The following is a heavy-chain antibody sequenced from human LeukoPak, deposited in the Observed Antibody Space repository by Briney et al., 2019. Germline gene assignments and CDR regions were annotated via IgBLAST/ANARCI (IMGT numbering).Heavy chain of an antibody. CDR2: ITQDGSEK. D-gene: IGHD6-19*01. V-gene: IGHV3-7*05. Sequence: GGPLRLSCAASGFTFSSYWMSWARQAPGKGLEWVANITQDGSEKYFVDSVKRRFTISRDNARNSVHLQMNSLRVEDTAVYYCVRDGRSGWHFDYWGQGTLVTVSS. CDR3: VRDGRSGWHFDY. CDR1: GFTFSSYW. J-gene: IGHJ4*02.